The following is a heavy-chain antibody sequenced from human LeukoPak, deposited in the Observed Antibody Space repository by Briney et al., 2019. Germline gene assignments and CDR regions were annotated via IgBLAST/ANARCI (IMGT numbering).Heavy chain of an antibody. Sequence: PGGSLRLSCAASGFTFSSYGMHWVRQALGKGLEWVAFIRYDGSNKYYADSVKGRFTISRDNSKNTLYLQMNSLRAEDTAVYYCAKDMVRGVINYYYYMDVWGKGTTVTVSS. CDR1: GFTFSSYG. J-gene: IGHJ6*03. CDR3: AKDMVRGVINYYYYMDV. CDR2: IRYDGSNK. V-gene: IGHV3-30*02. D-gene: IGHD3-10*01.